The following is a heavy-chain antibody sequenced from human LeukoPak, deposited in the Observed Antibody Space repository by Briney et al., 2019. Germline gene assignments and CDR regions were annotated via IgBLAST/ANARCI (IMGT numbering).Heavy chain of an antibody. Sequence: GGTLRLSCVASGLTFSSYSLTWVRQTPEKGLAWVSIIGGPGAPTFYADSVEGPFTNSINNSKNTVYLQMNSRRADDTALYFCARGATRATRHFDLWGRGTLVTVSS. CDR1: GLTFSSYS. J-gene: IGHJ2*01. CDR3: ARGATRATRHFDL. CDR2: IGGPGAPT. D-gene: IGHD2-15*01. V-gene: IGHV3-23*01.